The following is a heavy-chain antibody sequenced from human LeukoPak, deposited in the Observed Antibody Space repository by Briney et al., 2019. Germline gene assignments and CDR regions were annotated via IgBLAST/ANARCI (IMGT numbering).Heavy chain of an antibody. Sequence: SVKVSCKASGGTFSSYAISWVRRAPGQGLEWMGGIIPIFGTANYAQKFQGRVTITTDESTSTAYMELSSLRSEDTAVYYCAGAHYYDSSGYKGWFDPWGQGTLVTVSS. CDR2: IIPIFGTA. V-gene: IGHV1-69*05. D-gene: IGHD3-22*01. CDR3: AGAHYYDSSGYKGWFDP. J-gene: IGHJ5*02. CDR1: GGTFSSYA.